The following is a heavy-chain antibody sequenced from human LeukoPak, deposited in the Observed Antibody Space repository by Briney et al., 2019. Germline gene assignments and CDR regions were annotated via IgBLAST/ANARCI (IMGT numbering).Heavy chain of an antibody. J-gene: IGHJ4*02. D-gene: IGHD6-13*01. CDR2: ISSSSSTI. CDR3: ARDLPHSSLDS. V-gene: IGHV3-48*04. Sequence: GGTLRLSCAASGFTFGSYSMNWVRQAPGKGLEWVSYISSSSSTIYYADSVKGRFTISRDNAKNTLYLQMNSLRVEDTAVYYCARDLPHSSLDSWGQGTLVTVSS. CDR1: GFTFGSYS.